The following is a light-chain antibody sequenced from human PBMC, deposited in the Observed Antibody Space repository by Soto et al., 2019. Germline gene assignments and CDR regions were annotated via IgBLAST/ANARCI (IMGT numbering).Light chain of an antibody. J-gene: IGKJ1*01. CDR2: AAS. CDR3: QQSYSIPWT. Sequence: DVQLTQSPTSLSASVGDKVTITCRASRTISLYLNWYQQKVGKAPKLLIYAASSLQSEVPSRFSGSGSGTEFTLTSSSLQPDDFATYYCQQSYSIPWTFGQGTKVEIK. CDR1: RTISLY. V-gene: IGKV1-39*01.